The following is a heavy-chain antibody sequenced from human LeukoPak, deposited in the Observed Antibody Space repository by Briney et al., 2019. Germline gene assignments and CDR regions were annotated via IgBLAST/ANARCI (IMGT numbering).Heavy chain of an antibody. Sequence: GAAVKVSRKVSGYTLTELSIHWVRQAPGKGVDRMGGFDPEDGDTVYAHRFQDRVTFTEDTSTDTAYMELSSLSSEDTAVYYSATCAYPHPEMASPGFVAVAAWVYWGQGPLVTVSS. CDR3: ATCAYPHPEMASPGFVAVAAWVY. V-gene: IGHV1-24*01. J-gene: IGHJ4*02. D-gene: IGHD2-15*01. CDR2: FDPEDGDT. CDR1: GYTLTELS.